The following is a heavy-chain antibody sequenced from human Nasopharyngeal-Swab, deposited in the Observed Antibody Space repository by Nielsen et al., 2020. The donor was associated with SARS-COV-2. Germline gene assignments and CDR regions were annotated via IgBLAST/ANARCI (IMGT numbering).Heavy chain of an antibody. D-gene: IGHD6-19*01. J-gene: IGHJ4*02. Sequence: GSLRLSCTVSGDSISRSDDYWGWIRQTPWKGLEWIVSTYRSGSGSAYYNPSLKSRVTISIVPSKNLLSLNLRSVTAADTAVYYCARIIRRRGWYSHVDYWGQGTLVTVSS. CDR3: ARIIRRRGWYSHVDY. CDR2: TYRSGSGSA. CDR1: GDSISRSDDY. V-gene: IGHV4-39*07.